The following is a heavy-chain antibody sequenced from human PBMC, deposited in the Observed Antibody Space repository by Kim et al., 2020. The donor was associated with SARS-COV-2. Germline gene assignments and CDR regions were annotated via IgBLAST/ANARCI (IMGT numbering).Heavy chain of an antibody. V-gene: IGHV4-59*01. D-gene: IGHD1-7*01. CDR3: ARARYPRDWNYFYWVN. J-gene: IGHJ4*02. CDR2: IYYSGST. CDR1: GGSISSYY. Sequence: SETLSLTCTVSGGSISSYYWSWIRQPPGKGLEWIGYIYYSGSTNYNPSLKSRVTISVDTSKNQFSLKLSSVTAADTAVYYCARARYPRDWNYFYWVNWGQGTLVTVSS.